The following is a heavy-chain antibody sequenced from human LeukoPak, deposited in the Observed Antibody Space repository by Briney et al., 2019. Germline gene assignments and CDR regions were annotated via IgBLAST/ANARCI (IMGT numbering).Heavy chain of an antibody. CDR2: ISAYNGNT. Sequence: ASVKVSCKASGYTFTSYGISWVRQAPGQGLEWMGWISAYNGNTNYAQKLQGRVTMTTDTSTSTAYMELRSLRSEDTAVYYCARGLSWRYYYYYMDVWGKGTTVTVSS. D-gene: IGHD6-13*01. J-gene: IGHJ6*03. CDR3: ARGLSWRYYYYYMDV. CDR1: GYTFTSYG. V-gene: IGHV1-18*01.